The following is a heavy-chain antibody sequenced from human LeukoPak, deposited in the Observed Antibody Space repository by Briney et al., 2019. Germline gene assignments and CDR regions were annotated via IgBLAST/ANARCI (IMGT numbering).Heavy chain of an antibody. CDR2: INPNSGGT. Sequence: ASVKVSCKASGYTFTGYYMHWVRQAPGQGLEWMGWINPNSGGTNYAQKFQGRVTMTRDTSISTAYMEPSRLRSDDTAVYYCARDRSIVVVPAAHAFDIWGQGTMVTVSS. V-gene: IGHV1-2*02. J-gene: IGHJ3*02. CDR3: ARDRSIVVVPAAHAFDI. D-gene: IGHD2-2*01. CDR1: GYTFTGYY.